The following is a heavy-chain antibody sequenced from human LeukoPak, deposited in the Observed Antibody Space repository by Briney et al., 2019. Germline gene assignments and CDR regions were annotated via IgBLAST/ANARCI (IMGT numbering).Heavy chain of an antibody. V-gene: IGHV1-2*02. J-gene: IGHJ4*02. CDR3: ATKKYSGSFYAF. Sequence: ASVKVSCKASGYSSPDYYIYWVRQAPGQGLEWMGWIKPNSGNTNYVQKFEGRVTMTRDTSISTAYMELSSLRSDDTAVYYCATKKYSGSFYAFWGQGTLVTVSS. D-gene: IGHD1-26*01. CDR2: IKPNSGNT. CDR1: GYSSPDYY.